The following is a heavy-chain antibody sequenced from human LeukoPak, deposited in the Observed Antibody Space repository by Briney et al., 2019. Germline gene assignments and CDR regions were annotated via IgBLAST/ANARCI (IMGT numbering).Heavy chain of an antibody. J-gene: IGHJ4*02. CDR3: ARDDRQWLASSFDY. D-gene: IGHD6-19*01. Sequence: PGGALRLSCAASGFPFSSYAMHWVRQAPGKGRGGVALISYDGSNKYYADSVRGRFTISRDNSKNTLYLQMNSLRDEDTAVYYCARDDRQWLASSFDYWGQGTLVTVSS. V-gene: IGHV3-30*04. CDR1: GFPFSSYA. CDR2: ISYDGSNK.